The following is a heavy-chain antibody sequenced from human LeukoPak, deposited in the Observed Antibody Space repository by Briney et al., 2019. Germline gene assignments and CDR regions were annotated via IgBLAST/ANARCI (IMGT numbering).Heavy chain of an antibody. CDR2: IRSKANSYAT. V-gene: IGHV3-73*01. D-gene: IGHD2-15*01. Sequence: GGALRLSCAASGFTFSGSVMHWVRQASGKGLEWVGRIRSKANSYATAYAASVKGRFTISRDDSNNTAYLQMNSLKTEDTAVYYCSVNYCSGGSCYMLWGQGTLVTVSS. CDR3: SVNYCSGGSCYML. CDR1: GFTFSGSV. J-gene: IGHJ4*02.